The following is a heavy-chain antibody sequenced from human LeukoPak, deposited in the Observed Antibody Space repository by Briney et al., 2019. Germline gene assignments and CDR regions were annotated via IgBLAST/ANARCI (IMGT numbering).Heavy chain of an antibody. CDR1: GGSFSGYY. CDR3: ARGRGSYSFQH. J-gene: IGHJ1*01. CDR2: INHSGST. Sequence: SGTLSLTCAVYGGSFSGYYWSWIRQPPGKGLEWIGEINHSGSTNYNPSLKSRVTISVDTSKNQFSLKLSSVTAADTAVYYCARGRGSYSFQHWGQGTLVTVSS. D-gene: IGHD1-26*01. V-gene: IGHV4-34*01.